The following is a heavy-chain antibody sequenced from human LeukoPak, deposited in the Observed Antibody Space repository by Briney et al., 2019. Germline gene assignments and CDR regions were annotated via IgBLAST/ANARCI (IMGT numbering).Heavy chain of an antibody. CDR3: ASLPEPSYYDFWSGYPPWFDP. D-gene: IGHD3-3*01. Sequence: GASVKVSCKASGGTFSSYAIGWVRQAPGQGLEWMGGIIPIFGTANYAQKFQGRVTITTDESTSTAYMELSSLRSEDTAVYYCASLPEPSYYDFWSGYPPWFDPWGQGTLVTVSS. CDR1: GGTFSSYA. J-gene: IGHJ5*02. CDR2: IIPIFGTA. V-gene: IGHV1-69*05.